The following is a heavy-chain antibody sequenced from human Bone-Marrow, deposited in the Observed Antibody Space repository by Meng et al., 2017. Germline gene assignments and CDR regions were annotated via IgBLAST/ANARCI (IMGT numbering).Heavy chain of an antibody. D-gene: IGHD6-13*01. CDR1: GFTFSSYA. Sequence: GESLKISCAASGFTFSSYAMSWVRQAPGKGLEWVSAISGSGGSTYYADSVKGRFTISRDNSKNTLYLQMNSLRAEDTAVYYCARTQRGIAAAGTWFDPWGQGTLVTVSS. J-gene: IGHJ5*02. CDR2: ISGSGGST. V-gene: IGHV3-23*01. CDR3: ARTQRGIAAAGTWFDP.